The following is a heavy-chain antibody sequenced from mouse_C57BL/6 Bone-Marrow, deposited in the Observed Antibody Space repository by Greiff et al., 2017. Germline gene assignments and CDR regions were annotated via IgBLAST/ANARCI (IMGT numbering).Heavy chain of an antibody. J-gene: IGHJ4*01. CDR3: ARTMISTYCYSMDF. D-gene: IGHD2-4*01. Sequence: QVQLQQPGAELVKPGASVKLSCKASGYTFTSYWMHWVKQRPGQGLEWIGMIHPNSGSTNYNEKFKSKATLTVDKSSSTAYMQLSSLTSEDSAVYYCARTMISTYCYSMDFWGQGTSVTVSS. CDR2: IHPNSGST. V-gene: IGHV1-64*01. CDR1: GYTFTSYW.